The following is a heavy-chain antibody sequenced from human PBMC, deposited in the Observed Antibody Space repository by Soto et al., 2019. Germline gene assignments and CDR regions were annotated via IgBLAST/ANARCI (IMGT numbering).Heavy chain of an antibody. CDR3: AKPSQGALYHYGMAV. V-gene: IGHV3-23*01. CDR2: ISGSGGST. J-gene: IGHJ6*02. Sequence: GGSLRLSCAASEFTFSSYAMSWVRQAPGKGLEWVSGISGSGGSTYYADSVKGRFTISRDNSKNMLYLQMNSLRAEDTAVYYCAKPSQGALYHYGMAVWGQGTTVTVSS. CDR1: EFTFSSYA.